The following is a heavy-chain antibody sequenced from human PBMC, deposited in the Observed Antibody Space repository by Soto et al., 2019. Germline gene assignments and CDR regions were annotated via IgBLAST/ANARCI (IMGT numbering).Heavy chain of an antibody. CDR1: GLTWPSYE. Sequence: GPIRRSWATSGLTWPSYEINRVVQAPGKGLEWLSYSSSSVITIYYADSVKGLFTISRDNAKNSLYLQMNSRRAEDTALYYCARDTDGYNLAGMDVWGQGITVPVSS. D-gene: IGHD5-18*01. CDR3: ARDTDGYNLAGMDV. J-gene: IGHJ6*02. CDR2: SSSSVITI. V-gene: IGHV3-48*03.